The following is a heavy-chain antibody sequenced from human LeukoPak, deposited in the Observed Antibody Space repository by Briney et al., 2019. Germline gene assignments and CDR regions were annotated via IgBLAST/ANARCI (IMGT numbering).Heavy chain of an antibody. CDR2: ISGSIPTI. CDR1: GFSLSSYT. J-gene: IGHJ5*02. D-gene: IGHD4/OR15-4a*01. CDR3: VRIPNTANFPNWFDP. Sequence: GGSLRLSCATSGFSLSSYTMNWVRQAPGQGLEWVSSISGSIPTIYYADSVKGRFTISRDNAKSSVYLQMNSLRAEDTAVYYCVRIPNTANFPNWFDPWGQGTLVIVSS. V-gene: IGHV3-21*01.